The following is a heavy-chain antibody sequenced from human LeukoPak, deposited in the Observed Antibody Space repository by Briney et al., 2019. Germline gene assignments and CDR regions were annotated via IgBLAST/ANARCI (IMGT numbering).Heavy chain of an antibody. D-gene: IGHD6-19*01. CDR3: AKDNAPVLAASEGWKDF. CDR1: GFTFDDYA. CDR2: ISGDGHST. J-gene: IGHJ4*02. V-gene: IGHV3-43*02. Sequence: GGSLRLSCAASGFTFDDYAINWVRQAPGKGLEWVSFISGDGHSTYYANSVKGRFTISRDNSRNSLFLQMNRLRPEDTALYFCAKDNAPVLAASEGWKDFWGQGTLVIVSS.